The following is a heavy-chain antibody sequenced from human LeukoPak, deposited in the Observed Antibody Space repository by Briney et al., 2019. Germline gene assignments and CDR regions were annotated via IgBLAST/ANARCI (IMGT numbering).Heavy chain of an antibody. J-gene: IGHJ1*01. CDR1: GFTFSRYW. V-gene: IGHV3-74*01. CDR3: ARAPAEIGGYYPEYFRH. Sequence: PGGSLRLSCAASGFTFSRYWMHWVRQAPGKGLVWVSRIKSDGSTNYADSVKGRFTISRDNAKNTVSLQMNSLGAEDTGVYYCARAPAEIGGYYPEYFRHWGQGTLVTVSS. CDR2: IKSDGST. D-gene: IGHD3-22*01.